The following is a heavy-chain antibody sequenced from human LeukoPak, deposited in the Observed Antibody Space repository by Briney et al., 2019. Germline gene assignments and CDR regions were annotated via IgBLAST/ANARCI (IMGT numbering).Heavy chain of an antibody. V-gene: IGHV4-59*12. J-gene: IGHJ5*02. Sequence: SETLSLTCTVSGGSISSYYWSWIRQPPGKGLEWIGYIYYSGSTNYNPSLKSRVTISVDTSKNQFSLKLSSVTAADTAVYYCARAGRRNIVVVPAARRFDPWGQGTLVTVSS. CDR3: ARAGRRNIVVVPAARRFDP. CDR1: GGSISSYY. CDR2: IYYSGST. D-gene: IGHD2-2*01.